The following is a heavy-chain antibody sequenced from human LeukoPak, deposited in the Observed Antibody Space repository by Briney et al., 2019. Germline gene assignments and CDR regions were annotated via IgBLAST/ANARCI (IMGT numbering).Heavy chain of an antibody. Sequence: SETLSLTCTVSGGSISSGNYYWTWIRQHPGKGLEWIGYIYYSGSTYYNPSLKSRVTISVDTSKYQFSLKLSSVTAADTAVYYCAREIRYSLDYWGQGTLVTVSS. CDR3: AREIRYSLDY. D-gene: IGHD5-18*01. CDR1: GGSISSGNYY. J-gene: IGHJ4*02. CDR2: IYYSGST. V-gene: IGHV4-31*03.